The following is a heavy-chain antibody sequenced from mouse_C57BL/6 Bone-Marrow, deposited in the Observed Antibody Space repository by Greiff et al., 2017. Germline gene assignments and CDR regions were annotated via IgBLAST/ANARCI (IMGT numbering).Heavy chain of an antibody. CDR1: GYTFTSYW. J-gene: IGHJ3*01. CDR2: FDPSDSYT. Sequence: QVQLQQPGAELVRPGTSVKLSCKASGYTFTSYWMHWVKQRPGQGLEWIGVFDPSDSYTNYNQKFKGKATLTVDTSSSTAYMQLSSLTSEDSAVYYCARAGFAYWGQGTLVTVSA. CDR3: ARAGFAY. V-gene: IGHV1-59*01.